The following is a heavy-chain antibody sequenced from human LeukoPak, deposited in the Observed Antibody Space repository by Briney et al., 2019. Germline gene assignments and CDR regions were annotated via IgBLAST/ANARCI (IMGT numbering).Heavy chain of an antibody. D-gene: IGHD1-26*01. CDR3: ARGGLSFAGSQLGY. CDR1: GFTFSSYE. J-gene: IGHJ4*02. Sequence: GGSLRLSCAASGFTFSSYEMNWVRQAPGKGLEGVSYISSSGSTIYYADSVKGRFTISRDNAKNSLYLQMNSLKTEDTAVYYCARGGLSFAGSQLGYWGQGTLVTASS. CDR2: ISSSGSTI. V-gene: IGHV3-48*03.